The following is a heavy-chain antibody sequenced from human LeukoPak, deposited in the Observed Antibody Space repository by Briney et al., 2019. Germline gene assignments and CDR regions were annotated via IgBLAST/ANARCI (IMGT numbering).Heavy chain of an antibody. Sequence: SETLSLTCTVSGGSISSGDYYWSWIRQPPGKGLGWIGYIYYSGSTNYNPSLKSRVTISVDTSKNQFSLKLSSVTAADTAVYYCASFYDILTGYSVDYWGQGTLVTVSS. J-gene: IGHJ4*02. CDR2: IYYSGST. CDR3: ASFYDILTGYSVDY. D-gene: IGHD3-9*01. CDR1: GGSISSGDYY. V-gene: IGHV4-61*08.